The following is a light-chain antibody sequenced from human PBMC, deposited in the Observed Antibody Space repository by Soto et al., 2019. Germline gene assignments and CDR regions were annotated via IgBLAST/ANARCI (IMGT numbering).Light chain of an antibody. CDR1: SSDVGGYDS. CDR3: CSYAGSSTFEV. V-gene: IGLV2-23*03. CDR2: EGS. Sequence: QSVLTQPRSVSGSPGQSVTISCTGTSSDVGGYDSVFWYQQHPGKAPKLMIYEGSKRPSGVSNRFSGSKSGNTASLTISGLQAEDEADYYCCSYAGSSTFEVFGNGTKVTV. J-gene: IGLJ1*01.